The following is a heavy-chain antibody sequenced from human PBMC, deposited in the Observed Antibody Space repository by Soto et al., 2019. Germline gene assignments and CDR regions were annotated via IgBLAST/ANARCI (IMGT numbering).Heavy chain of an antibody. Sequence: EVQLVESGGGLVQPGGSLRLSCAASGFTFSSYWMHWVRQAPGKGLVWVSLISSDGNSTDYADSVKGRFTISRDNAKNTLDLQMNSLRAVDTAVYYCVRDRWGPDHWGQGTLVTVSS. CDR2: ISSDGNST. J-gene: IGHJ4*02. V-gene: IGHV3-74*01. CDR1: GFTFSSYW. D-gene: IGHD1-26*01. CDR3: VRDRWGPDH.